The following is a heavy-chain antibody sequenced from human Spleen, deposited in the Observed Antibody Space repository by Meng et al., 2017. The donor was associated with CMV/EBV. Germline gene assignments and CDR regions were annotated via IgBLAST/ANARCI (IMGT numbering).Heavy chain of an antibody. J-gene: IGHJ5*02. CDR3: ARGYCTDGECYRQGDAFDP. V-gene: IGHV4-30-4*06. Sequence: GDYYWSWIRQHPGKGLEWIGYIHDSGTTYYNPSLRSRVTISKDTSKNDFSLKLSSVTAADTAVYFCARGYCTDGECYRQGDAFDPWGQGTLVTVSS. CDR2: IHDSGTT. CDR1: GDYY. D-gene: IGHD2-8*01.